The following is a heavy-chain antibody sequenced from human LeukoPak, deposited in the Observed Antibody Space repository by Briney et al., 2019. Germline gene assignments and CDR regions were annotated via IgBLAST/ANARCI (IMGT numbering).Heavy chain of an antibody. V-gene: IGHV4-4*02. CDR2: VNLQGST. D-gene: IGHD2-15*01. Sequence: TLSLTCGVSGGSISNTNWWTWVRQPPGKGLEWIGEVNLQGSTNYNPSLKSRVAISVDQSALHISLKLASVTAADTAVYYCAREGGPCCPLDCSGQGTLVT. CDR3: AREGGPCCPLDC. J-gene: IGHJ4*02. CDR1: GGSISNTNW.